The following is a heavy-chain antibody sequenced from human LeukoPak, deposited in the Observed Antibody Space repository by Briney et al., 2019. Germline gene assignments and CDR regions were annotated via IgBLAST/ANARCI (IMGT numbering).Heavy chain of an antibody. CDR2: IYHSGST. J-gene: IGHJ4*02. D-gene: IGHD3-22*01. Sequence: PSETLSLTCTVSGYSISSGYYWGWIRQPPGKGLEWIGSIYHSGSTYYNPSLKSRVTISVDTSKNQFSLKLSSVTAADTAVYYCARGVYYYDSSGPNNYFDYWGQGTLVTVSS. CDR1: GYSISSGYY. CDR3: ARGVYYYDSSGPNNYFDY. V-gene: IGHV4-38-2*02.